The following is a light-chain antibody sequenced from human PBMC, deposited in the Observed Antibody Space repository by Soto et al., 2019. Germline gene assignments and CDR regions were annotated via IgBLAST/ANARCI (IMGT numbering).Light chain of an antibody. CDR2: GAS. Sequence: EVVMTQSPAAVSVSPGERATLSCRTSQSVGSNFAWYQQSPGQPPRPFIYGASTRATGVPARFSGSGSGTEFTLTISSLQSEDFAIYYGQQYDAWPPGFGQGTKVEIK. CDR3: QQYDAWPPG. CDR1: QSVGSN. V-gene: IGKV3-15*01. J-gene: IGKJ1*01.